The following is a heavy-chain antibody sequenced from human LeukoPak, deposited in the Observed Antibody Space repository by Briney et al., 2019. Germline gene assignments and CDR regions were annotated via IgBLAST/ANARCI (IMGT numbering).Heavy chain of an antibody. V-gene: IGHV4-34*01. D-gene: IGHD6-19*01. CDR2: INHSGST. Sequence: SETLSLTCAIYGGSFSGYYWSWIRQPPGKGLEWIGEINHSGSTNYNPSLKSRVTISVDTSKDQSSLKLSSVTAADTAVYYCARGPLLEYSSGYERIHFDYWGQGTLVTVSS. J-gene: IGHJ4*02. CDR3: ARGPLLEYSSGYERIHFDY. CDR1: GGSFSGYY.